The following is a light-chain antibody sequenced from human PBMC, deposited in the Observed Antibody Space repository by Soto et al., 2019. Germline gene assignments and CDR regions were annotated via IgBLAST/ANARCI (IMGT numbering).Light chain of an antibody. J-gene: IGKJ4*01. CDR2: GAS. V-gene: IGKV3-15*01. Sequence: EIVMTQSPAPLSVSPGEGATLSCSASQSVSTDLAWYRQKPGQAPRLLIYGASSRAPDIPAMFSGSGSGTEFTLTISRLHSEDFAVYYCHQYNDWPLTFGGGTKVEIK. CDR1: QSVSTD. CDR3: HQYNDWPLT.